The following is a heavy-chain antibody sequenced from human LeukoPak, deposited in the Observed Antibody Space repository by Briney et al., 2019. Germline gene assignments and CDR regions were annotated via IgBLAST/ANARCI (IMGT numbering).Heavy chain of an antibody. CDR1: GFTFSSYG. J-gene: IGHJ6*02. V-gene: IGHV3-30*02. CDR3: AKDPSSGWYRWGMDV. Sequence: GGSLRLSCAASGFTFSSYGMHWVRQAPGKGLEWVAVIWYDGSNKYYADSVKGRFTISRDNSKNTVFLQMNTLRAEDTAVYYCAKDPSSGWYRWGMDVWGQGTMVTVSS. CDR2: IWYDGSNK. D-gene: IGHD6-19*01.